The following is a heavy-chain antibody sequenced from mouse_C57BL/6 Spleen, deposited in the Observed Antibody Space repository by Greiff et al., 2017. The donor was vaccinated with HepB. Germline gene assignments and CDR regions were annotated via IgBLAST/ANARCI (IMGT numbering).Heavy chain of an antibody. CDR3: ARSYGSSYRGYFDY. D-gene: IGHD1-1*01. J-gene: IGHJ2*01. Sequence: VQLQQPGAELVKPGASVKMSCKASGYTFTSYWITWVKQRPGQGLEWIGDIYPGSGSTNYNEKFKSKATLTVDTSSSTAYMQLSSLTSEDSAVYYCARSYGSSYRGYFDYWGQGTTLTVSS. V-gene: IGHV1-55*01. CDR2: IYPGSGST. CDR1: GYTFTSYW.